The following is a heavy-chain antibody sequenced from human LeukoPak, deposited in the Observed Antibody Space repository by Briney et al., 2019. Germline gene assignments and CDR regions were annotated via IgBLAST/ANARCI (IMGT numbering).Heavy chain of an antibody. D-gene: IGHD5-12*01. Sequence: PSETLSLTCTVSGGSISSYYWSWIRQPAGKGLEWIGRIYTSGSTNYNPSLKSRVTMSVDTSKNQFSLKLSSVTAADTAVYYCARVGGYSGYDGHYYYYYMDVWGKGTTVTVSS. CDR1: GGSISSYY. CDR2: IYTSGST. V-gene: IGHV4-4*07. CDR3: ARVGGYSGYDGHYYYYYMDV. J-gene: IGHJ6*03.